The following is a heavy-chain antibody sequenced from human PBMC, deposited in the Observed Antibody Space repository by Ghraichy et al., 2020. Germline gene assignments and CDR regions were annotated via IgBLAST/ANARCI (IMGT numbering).Heavy chain of an antibody. D-gene: IGHD6-6*01. J-gene: IGHJ4*02. V-gene: IGHV4-59*01. CDR3: ARGEEHSGSSKYETDY. CDR2: VHYSEGT. Sequence: SETLSLTCTVSGGSISGNYWSWIRQSSGKGLEWIGYVHYSEGTAYNPSLNSRVTISVDTSKNQFSLKLTSVTAADTAVYYCARGEEHSGSSKYETDYWGQGTLVTVSS. CDR1: GGSISGNY.